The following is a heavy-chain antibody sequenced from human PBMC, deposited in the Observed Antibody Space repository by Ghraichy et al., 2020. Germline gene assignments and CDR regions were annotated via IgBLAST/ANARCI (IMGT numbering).Heavy chain of an antibody. CDR3: VRQCTELRDKLYYYYGMEV. CDR1: GFTVSNYD. CDR2: IGIAGDP. D-gene: IGHD2-15*01. J-gene: IGHJ6*01. V-gene: IGHV3-13*05. Sequence: GGSLRLSCAASGFTVSNYDMHWVRQVTGKGLQWVSGIGIAGDPHYLDSVKGRFTISRENAKNSLYLQMNSLRAGDSAVYFCVRQCTELRDKLYYYYGMEVWRQGTTGTVSS.